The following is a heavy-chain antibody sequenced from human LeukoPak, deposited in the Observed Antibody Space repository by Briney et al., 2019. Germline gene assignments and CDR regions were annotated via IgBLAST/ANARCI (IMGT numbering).Heavy chain of an antibody. V-gene: IGHV4-30-2*01. D-gene: IGHD6-13*01. CDR2: IYHSGST. CDR3: AREGWAAGTEYYFDY. J-gene: IGHJ4*02. CDR1: GGSISSGGYY. Sequence: PSQTLSLTCTVSGGSISSGGYYCSWIRQTPGKGLEWIGYIYHSGSTYYNPSLKSRVTISVDRSKNQFSLKLSSVTAADTAVYYCAREGWAAGTEYYFDYWGQGTLVTVSS.